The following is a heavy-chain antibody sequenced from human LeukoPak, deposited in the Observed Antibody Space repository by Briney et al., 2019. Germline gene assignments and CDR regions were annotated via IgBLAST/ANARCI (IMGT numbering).Heavy chain of an antibody. Sequence: SETLSLTCTVSGGSISSSSYYWGWIRQPPGKGLEWIGSIYYSGSTYYNPSLKSRVTISVDTSKNQFSPKLSSVTAADTAVYYCASGYPYYFDYWGQGTLVTVSS. J-gene: IGHJ4*02. CDR3: ASGYPYYFDY. V-gene: IGHV4-39*07. CDR1: GGSISSSSYY. CDR2: IYYSGST. D-gene: IGHD3-22*01.